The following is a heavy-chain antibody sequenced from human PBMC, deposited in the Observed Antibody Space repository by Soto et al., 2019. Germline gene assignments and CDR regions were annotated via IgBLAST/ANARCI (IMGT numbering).Heavy chain of an antibody. CDR1: GFTFRNYE. J-gene: IGHJ4*02. V-gene: IGHV3-48*03. Sequence: LRLSCAASGFTFRNYEMNWVRQAPEKGLEWLSYIRSDGTAIYYADSVKGRFTISRDNAKTSLYLQMKSLRAEDTAVYYCAGGPRYLPFDYWGQGIQVTVSS. CDR2: IRSDGTAI. CDR3: AGGPRYLPFDY. D-gene: IGHD1-26*01.